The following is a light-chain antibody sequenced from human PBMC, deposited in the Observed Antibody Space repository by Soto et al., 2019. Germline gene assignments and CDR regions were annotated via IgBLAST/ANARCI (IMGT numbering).Light chain of an antibody. Sequence: QSVLTQPPSASGTPGQRVTISCSGSSSNIGSNTVNWYQQLPGTAPKLLIYSNNQRPSGVPDRFSGSKSDTSASLAISGLQSEDEADYYCAAWDDSLNVVFGGVTKLTVL. CDR3: AAWDDSLNVV. CDR1: SSNIGSNT. V-gene: IGLV1-44*01. CDR2: SNN. J-gene: IGLJ2*01.